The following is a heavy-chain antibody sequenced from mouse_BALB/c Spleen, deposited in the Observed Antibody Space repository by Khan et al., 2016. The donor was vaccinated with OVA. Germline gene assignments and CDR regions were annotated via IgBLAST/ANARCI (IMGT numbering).Heavy chain of an antibody. D-gene: IGHD3-2*02. CDR3: TNSGLRHPIDY. V-gene: IGHV14-3*02. CDR1: GYNIKNSY. CDR2: IDPANGNT. Sequence: VQLKQPGAELVKPGASVKLSCTASGYNIKNSYIHWVKQRPEQGLEWIGRIDPANGNTKFDPKFQAKATITADKSSNTAYLQLSSLTSEDTAVYYCTNSGLRHPIDYWGQGTTVTVSA. J-gene: IGHJ4*01.